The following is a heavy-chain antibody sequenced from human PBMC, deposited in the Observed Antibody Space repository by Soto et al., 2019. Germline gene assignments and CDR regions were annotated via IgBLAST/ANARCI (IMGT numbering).Heavy chain of an antibody. J-gene: IGHJ4*02. Sequence: QVQLVQSGAEVKKPWSSVKVSCKASGGTVSSYAISWVRQAPGQGLEWMGGIIPVFGTANYAQKFHGRVTITADKSTSTAYMELSSLRSEDTAVYYCAGTPTTVTTPNPDYWGQGTLVTVSS. D-gene: IGHD4-17*01. CDR2: IIPVFGTA. V-gene: IGHV1-69*06. CDR3: AGTPTTVTTPNPDY. CDR1: GGTVSSYA.